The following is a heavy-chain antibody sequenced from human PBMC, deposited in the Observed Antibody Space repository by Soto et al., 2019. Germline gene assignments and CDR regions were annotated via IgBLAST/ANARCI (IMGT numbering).Heavy chain of an antibody. CDR3: AKSRGSENQCPYYFGMDV. J-gene: IGHJ6*02. CDR1: GFTFSDYS. D-gene: IGHD2-15*01. V-gene: IGHV3-11*01. Sequence: GGSLRLSCAASGFTFSDYSMSWIRQAPGKGLEWVSYISSSDSIIYYTDSVKGRFTISRDNAKNSLYLQVNSLRAEDTALYYCAKSRGSENQCPYYFGMDVWGQGTTVTVSS. CDR2: ISSSDSII.